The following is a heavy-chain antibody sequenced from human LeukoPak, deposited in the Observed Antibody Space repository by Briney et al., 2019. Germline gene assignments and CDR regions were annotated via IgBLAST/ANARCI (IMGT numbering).Heavy chain of an antibody. D-gene: IGHD5-18*01. Sequence: GGSLRLSCAASGFTFRSHGMHWVRQAPGKGLEWVAVIWYDGSNKHYADSVKGRFTISRDNSKNTLYLQMNSLRAEDTAVYYCARETAMVPDHWGQGTLVTVSS. CDR2: IWYDGSNK. CDR3: ARETAMVPDH. J-gene: IGHJ5*02. V-gene: IGHV3-33*01. CDR1: GFTFRSHG.